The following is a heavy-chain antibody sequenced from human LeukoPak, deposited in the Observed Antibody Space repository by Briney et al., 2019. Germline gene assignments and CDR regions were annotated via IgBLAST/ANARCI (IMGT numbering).Heavy chain of an antibody. J-gene: IGHJ6*03. CDR2: ISGSGGGT. Sequence: GGSLRLSCAASGFTFSSYAMSWVRQAPGKGLEWVSAISGSGGGTYYADSVKGRFTISRDNSKNTLYLQMNSLRAEDTAVYYCATDLDSSYYYYYMDVWGKGTTVTVSS. D-gene: IGHD2/OR15-2a*01. V-gene: IGHV3-23*01. CDR1: GFTFSSYA. CDR3: ATDLDSSYYYYYMDV.